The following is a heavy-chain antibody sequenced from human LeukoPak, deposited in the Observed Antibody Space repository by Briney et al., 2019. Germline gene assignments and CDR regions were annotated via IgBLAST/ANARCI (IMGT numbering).Heavy chain of an antibody. D-gene: IGHD6-19*01. CDR2: IKQDGSEK. Sequence: GGSLRHSCAASGFTFSNYWMSWVRQAPGKGLEWVANIKQDGSEKYYVDSVKGRFTISRDNAKNSLYLQMNSLRAEDTAVFYCASPGDNSVWSIGYWGQGTLVTVSS. CDR3: ASPGDNSVWSIGY. J-gene: IGHJ4*02. V-gene: IGHV3-7*01. CDR1: GFTFSNYW.